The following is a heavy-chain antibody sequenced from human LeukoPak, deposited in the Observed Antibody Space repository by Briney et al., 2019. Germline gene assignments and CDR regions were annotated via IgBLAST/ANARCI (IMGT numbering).Heavy chain of an antibody. CDR1: GYTFTSYG. CDR2: ISAYNGNT. Sequence: ASVKVSCKASGYTFTSYGISWVRQAPGQGLEWMGWISAYNGNTNYAQKLQGRVTMTTATSTSTAYMELSSPRSEDTAVYYCARGLDYSSSWYAKTGFDPWGQGTLVTVSS. CDR3: ARGLDYSSSWYAKTGFDP. D-gene: IGHD6-13*01. V-gene: IGHV1-18*01. J-gene: IGHJ5*02.